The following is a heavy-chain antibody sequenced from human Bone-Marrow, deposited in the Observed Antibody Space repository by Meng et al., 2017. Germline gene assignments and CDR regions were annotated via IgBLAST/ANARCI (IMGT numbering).Heavy chain of an antibody. CDR2: FDPEDGET. J-gene: IGHJ4*02. D-gene: IGHD2-21*02. CDR1: GYTLTELS. V-gene: IGHV1-24*01. Sequence: ASVKVSCKVSGYTLTELSMHWVRPAPGKGLEWMGGFDPEDGETIYAQKFQGRVTMTEDTSTDTAYMELSSLRSEDTAVYYCATVRLAYCGGDCYSRFDYWGQGTLVTVSS. CDR3: ATVRLAYCGGDCYSRFDY.